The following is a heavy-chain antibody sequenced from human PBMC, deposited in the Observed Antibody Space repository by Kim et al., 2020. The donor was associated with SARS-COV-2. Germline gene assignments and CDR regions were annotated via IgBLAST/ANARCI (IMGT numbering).Heavy chain of an antibody. CDR2: IWYDGSNK. D-gene: IGHD2-21*01. V-gene: IGHV3-33*06. J-gene: IGHJ5*02. Sequence: GGSLRLSCAASGFTFSSYGMHWVRQAPGKGLEWVAVIWYDGSNKYYADSVKGRFTISRDNPKNTLYLQMNSLRAEDTAVYYCAKESTALLWSPFDPWGQG. CDR3: AKESTALLWSPFDP. CDR1: GFTFSSYG.